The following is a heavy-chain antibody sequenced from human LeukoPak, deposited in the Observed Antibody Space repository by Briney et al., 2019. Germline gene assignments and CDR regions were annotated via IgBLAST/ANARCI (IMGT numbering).Heavy chain of an antibody. D-gene: IGHD2-2*01. Sequence: ASVKVSCKASGYTFTSYGISWVRQAPGQGLEWMGWISAYNGNTNYAQKLQGRVTMTTDTSTSTAYMELRSLRSDDTAVYYCARDSTEGRDIVVVPAAGYWGQGTLVTVSS. J-gene: IGHJ4*02. V-gene: IGHV1-18*01. CDR2: ISAYNGNT. CDR3: ARDSTEGRDIVVVPAAGY. CDR1: GYTFTSYG.